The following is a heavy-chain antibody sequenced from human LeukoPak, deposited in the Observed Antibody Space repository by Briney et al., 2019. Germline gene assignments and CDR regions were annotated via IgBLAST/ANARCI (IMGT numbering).Heavy chain of an antibody. CDR3: ARSYSSMAYYFDY. CDR2: INHSGST. D-gene: IGHD2/OR15-2a*01. CDR1: GGSFSGYY. J-gene: IGHJ4*02. V-gene: IGHV4-34*01. Sequence: PSETLSLTCAVYGGSFSGYYWSWIRQPPGKGLEWIGEINHSGSTNYNPSLKSRVTISVDTSKNQFSLKLSSVTAADTAVYYCARSYSSMAYYFDYWGQGTLVTVSS.